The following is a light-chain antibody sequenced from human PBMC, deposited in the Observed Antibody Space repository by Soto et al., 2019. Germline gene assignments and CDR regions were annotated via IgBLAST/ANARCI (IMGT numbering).Light chain of an antibody. CDR1: STDVGAYNF. CDR2: AVS. Sequence: QSALTQPPSASGSPGQSVTISCTGTSTDVGAYNFVSWYQQHPGKAPKLMIYAVSKRPSGVPDRSSGSKSGNTASLTVSGLQADDEADYYCSSYVGNNNLVFGGGTKVTVL. CDR3: SSYVGNNNLV. J-gene: IGLJ2*01. V-gene: IGLV2-8*01.